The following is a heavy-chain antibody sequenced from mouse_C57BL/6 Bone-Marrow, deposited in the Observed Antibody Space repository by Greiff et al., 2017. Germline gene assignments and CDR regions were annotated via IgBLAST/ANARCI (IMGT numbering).Heavy chain of an antibody. J-gene: IGHJ3*01. CDR1: GYTFTDYT. V-gene: IGHV1-78*01. CDR2: IYPRDGST. CDR3: ARSTGFRLFAY. Sequence: QVQLQQSDAELVKPGASVKLSCKASGYTFTDYTIHWMKQRPGQGLEWIGYIYPRDGSTKYNEKFKGKATLTADKSSSTAYMHLNSLTSEDSAVYFCARSTGFRLFAYWGQGTLVTVSA.